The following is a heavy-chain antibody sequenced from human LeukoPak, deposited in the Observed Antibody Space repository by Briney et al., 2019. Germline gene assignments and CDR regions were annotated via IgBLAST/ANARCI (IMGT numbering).Heavy chain of an antibody. Sequence: SVGSLRLSCAASGFTFNSYAMSWVRQAPEKGLEWVATISGSGGGTYYADSVKGRFTISRDDSKNTLYLQMNSLRAEDTAVYYCAKDLGRYRNNYFDYWGQGTLVTVSS. V-gene: IGHV3-23*01. CDR2: ISGSGGGT. D-gene: IGHD1-26*01. CDR3: AKDLGRYRNNYFDY. J-gene: IGHJ4*02. CDR1: GFTFNSYA.